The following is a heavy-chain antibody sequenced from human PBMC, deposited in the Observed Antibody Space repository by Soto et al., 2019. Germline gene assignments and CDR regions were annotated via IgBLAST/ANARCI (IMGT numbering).Heavy chain of an antibody. CDR2: IDSDGSTT. CDR3: ARPGYSNYGPGVDV. V-gene: IGHV3-74*01. D-gene: IGHD4-4*01. Sequence: EVQLVESGGGLVQPGGSLRLSCAASGFTFSVYWMHWVRQAPGKGLVWVSRIDSDGSTTSYADSVKGRFTISRDNAKSTLYPQMNSLRTEDTAVYYCARPGYSNYGPGVDVWGQGTRVTVSS. J-gene: IGHJ6*02. CDR1: GFTFSVYW.